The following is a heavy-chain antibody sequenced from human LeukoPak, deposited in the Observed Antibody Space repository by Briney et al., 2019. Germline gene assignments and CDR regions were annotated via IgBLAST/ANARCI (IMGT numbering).Heavy chain of an antibody. CDR1: GGSISSYY. D-gene: IGHD6-6*01. V-gene: IGHV4-59*01. CDR2: IYYSGST. Sequence: SETLSLTCTVSGGSISSYYWSWIRQPPGKGLEWIGYIYYSGSTNYNPSLKSRVTISVDTSKNQFSLKLSSVTAADTAVYYCARSSIAARPNWFDPWGQGTLVTVSS. CDR3: ARSSIAARPNWFDP. J-gene: IGHJ5*02.